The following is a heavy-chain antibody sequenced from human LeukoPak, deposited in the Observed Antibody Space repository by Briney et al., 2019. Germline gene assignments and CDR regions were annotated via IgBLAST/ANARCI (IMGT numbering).Heavy chain of an antibody. Sequence: GESLRLSCAASGFTFTTYAMSWVRQAPGKGLEWVSGISGTGGSTFYADSVKGRFTISIDKSKNMLYLEMNSLRAEDTAVYYCAKTYSSSWYIFDYWGQGTLVTVSS. V-gene: IGHV3-23*01. J-gene: IGHJ4*02. CDR2: ISGTGGST. D-gene: IGHD6-13*01. CDR1: GFTFTTYA. CDR3: AKTYSSSWYIFDY.